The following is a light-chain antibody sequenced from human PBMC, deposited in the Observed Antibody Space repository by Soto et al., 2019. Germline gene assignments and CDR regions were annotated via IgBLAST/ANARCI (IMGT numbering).Light chain of an antibody. CDR2: AAS. J-gene: IGKJ4*01. Sequence: IQLTHSPSSLSASVVDRVTITFLASQCISSYLAWYQQKPGKAPKLLIYAASTLQSGVPSRFSGSGSGTDFTLTISSLQPEDFATYYCQKLNSYPLNFGGGIKVDIK. CDR3: QKLNSYPLN. V-gene: IGKV1-9*01. CDR1: QCISSY.